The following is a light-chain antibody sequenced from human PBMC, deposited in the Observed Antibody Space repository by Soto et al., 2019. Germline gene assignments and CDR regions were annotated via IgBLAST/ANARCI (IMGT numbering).Light chain of an antibody. CDR2: AAT. J-gene: IGKJ3*01. CDR1: KSISSI. Sequence: DLQMTQSPSSLSASVGDTVTMTCRASKSISSILNWYQQKPGKAPKLLIYAATLLESGVPSRFSGSGSGTDFTLTINSLQPEDFATYYCQQSYSSPFTFGPGTKVDIK. CDR3: QQSYSSPFT. V-gene: IGKV1-39*01.